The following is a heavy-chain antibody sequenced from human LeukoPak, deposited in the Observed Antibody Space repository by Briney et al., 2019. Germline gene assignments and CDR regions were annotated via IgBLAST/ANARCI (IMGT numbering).Heavy chain of an antibody. D-gene: IGHD4-11*01. CDR3: ATHHDYSNSNYFNF. Sequence: PGGSLRLSCAASGFTFSSYAMSWVRQAPGKGLEWVSAFSGAGSSTNYADSVKGRFTISRDNSKNTLYLQMNSLRVEDTAVYYCATHHDYSNSNYFNFRGPGTLVTVSS. CDR2: FSGAGSST. J-gene: IGHJ4*02. V-gene: IGHV3-23*01. CDR1: GFTFSSYA.